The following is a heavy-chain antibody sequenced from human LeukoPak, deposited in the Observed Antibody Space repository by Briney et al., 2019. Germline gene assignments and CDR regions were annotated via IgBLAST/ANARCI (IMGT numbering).Heavy chain of an antibody. CDR2: ISSSSTYI. CDR1: GFTFSSYS. J-gene: IGHJ4*02. Sequence: KTGGSLRLSCAASGFTFSSYSMNWVRQAPGKGLEWVSSISSSSTYIYYADSVKGRFTISRDNAKNSLYLQMNSLRAEDTAVYYCARDPYSGLFDYWGQGTLVTVPS. D-gene: IGHD4-11*01. V-gene: IGHV3-21*01. CDR3: ARDPYSGLFDY.